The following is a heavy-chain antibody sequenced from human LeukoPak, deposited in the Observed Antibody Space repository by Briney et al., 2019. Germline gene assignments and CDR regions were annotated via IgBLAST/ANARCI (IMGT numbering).Heavy chain of an antibody. V-gene: IGHV3-23*01. J-gene: IGHJ6*02. D-gene: IGHD3-16*01. CDR3: ARNQQLGGHSYYYYGMDV. Sequence: GGSLRLSCVGSGFTSIAYALTWARQAPGKGLEWVSGISGGGVTTYYADSVKGPFTISRDNSKNTLYLQMNSLRADDTAIYYCARNQQLGGHSYYYYGMDVWGQGTTVTVSS. CDR1: GFTSIAYA. CDR2: ISGGGVTT.